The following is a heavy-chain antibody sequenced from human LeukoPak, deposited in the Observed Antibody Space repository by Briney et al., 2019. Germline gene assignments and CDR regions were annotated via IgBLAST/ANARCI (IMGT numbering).Heavy chain of an antibody. V-gene: IGHV3-9*01. CDR3: ARGANWAFEY. CDR1: GFTFDDYA. J-gene: IGHJ4*02. Sequence: GGSLRLSCAAYGFTFDDYAMHWVRQAAGKGLEWVSGISWNSGSIGYADSVKGRFTISRDNAKNSLYLQMNSLRADDTAVYFCARGANWAFEYWGQGTLVTVSS. D-gene: IGHD7-27*01. CDR2: ISWNSGSI.